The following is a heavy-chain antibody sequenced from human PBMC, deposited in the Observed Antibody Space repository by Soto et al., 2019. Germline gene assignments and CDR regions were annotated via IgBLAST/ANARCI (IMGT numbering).Heavy chain of an antibody. V-gene: IGHV4-39*01. CDR1: GASISTSNYY. CDR2: VYKSGTT. Sequence: QVQLQESGPRLVKPSETVSLTCTVSGASISTSNYYWGWTRQAPGKGLEWVGSVYKSGTTYYNPSLKSRLLVLVESSKNQFSLQLRSATATDTAVYYCARQGYSRSWYSSVEDYWGPGILVTVSS. D-gene: IGHD6-13*01. CDR3: ARQGYSRSWYSSVEDY. J-gene: IGHJ4*02.